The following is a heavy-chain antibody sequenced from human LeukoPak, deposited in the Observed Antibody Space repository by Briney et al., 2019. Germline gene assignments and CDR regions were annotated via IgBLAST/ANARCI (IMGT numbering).Heavy chain of an antibody. Sequence: SETLSLTCTVSGDSIRNTKYYWSWIRLPPGKGLEWNASIYYTGCTYYNPSLNSRVTMSVDTSKTHFSLSLGSVTAVDTAVYYSASQTSAWSVAYWGQGTLVTVSS. CDR3: ASQTSAWSVAY. V-gene: IGHV4-39*02. J-gene: IGHJ4*02. D-gene: IGHD6-19*01. CDR2: IYYTGCT. CDR1: GDSIRNTKYY.